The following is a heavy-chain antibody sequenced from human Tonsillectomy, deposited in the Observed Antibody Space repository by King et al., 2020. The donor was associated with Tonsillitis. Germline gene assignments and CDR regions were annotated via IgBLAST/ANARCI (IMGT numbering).Heavy chain of an antibody. CDR2: ISGSGGST. J-gene: IGHJ5*02. D-gene: IGHD2-2*01. V-gene: IGHV3-23*04. CDR3: AKGTRGVPAPIFPPCWFDP. Sequence: VQLVESGGGLVQPGGSLRLSCAASGFTFISYAMSWVRQAPGKGLEWVSAISGSGGSTYYADSVEGRFTISRANSKNTLYLQMNSLRAEDTAGFYSAKGTRGVPAPIFPPCWFDPWGQGTLVTVSS. CDR1: GFTFISYA.